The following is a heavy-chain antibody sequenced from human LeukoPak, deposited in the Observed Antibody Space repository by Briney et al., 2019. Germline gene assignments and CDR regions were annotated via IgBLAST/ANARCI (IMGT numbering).Heavy chain of an antibody. V-gene: IGHV3-48*01. CDR2: ISSSSSTI. Sequence: GGSLRLSCAASGFTFSSYEMNWVRQAPGKGLEWVSYISSSSSTIYYADSVKGRFTISRDNAKNSLYLQMNSLRAEDTAVYYCAREAAGYSYYYMDVWGKGTTVTVSS. D-gene: IGHD5-18*01. CDR1: GFTFSSYE. CDR3: AREAAGYSYYYMDV. J-gene: IGHJ6*03.